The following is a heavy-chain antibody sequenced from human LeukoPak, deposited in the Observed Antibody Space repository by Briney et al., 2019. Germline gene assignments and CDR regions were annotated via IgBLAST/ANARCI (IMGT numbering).Heavy chain of an antibody. J-gene: IGHJ4*02. D-gene: IGHD3-3*01. CDR2: IYTSGST. V-gene: IGHV4-4*07. CDR3: ASRTIFGVDH. CDR1: GGSISSYY. Sequence: PSETLSLTCTVSGGSISSYYWSWIRQPAGKGLEWIGRIYTSGSTYYNPSLKSRVTISVDTSKNQFSLKLSSVTAADTAVYYCASRTIFGVDHWGQGTLVTVSS.